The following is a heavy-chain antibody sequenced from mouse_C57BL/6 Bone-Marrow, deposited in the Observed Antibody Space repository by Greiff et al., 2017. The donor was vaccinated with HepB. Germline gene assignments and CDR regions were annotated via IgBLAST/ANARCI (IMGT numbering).Heavy chain of an antibody. CDR2: ISDGGSYT. V-gene: IGHV5-4*03. Sequence: EVMLVESGGGLVKPGGSLKLSCAASGFTFSSYAMSWVRQTPEKRLEWVATISDGGSYTYYPDNVKGRFTISRDNAKNNLYLQMSHLKSEDTAMYYCARVGYGNFYYAMDYWGQGTSVTVSS. J-gene: IGHJ4*01. D-gene: IGHD2-1*01. CDR1: GFTFSSYA. CDR3: ARVGYGNFYYAMDY.